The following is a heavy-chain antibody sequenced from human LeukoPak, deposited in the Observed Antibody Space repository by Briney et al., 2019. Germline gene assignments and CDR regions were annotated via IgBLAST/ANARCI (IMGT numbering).Heavy chain of an antibody. D-gene: IGHD3-22*01. J-gene: IGHJ3*02. Sequence: GESLKISCKGSGYSFTSYWIGWVRQMPGKGLEWMGIIYPGDSDTRYSPSFQGQVTISADKSISTAYLQWSSLKASDTAMYYCARQFADSIGYLIDAFDIWGQGTMVTVSS. CDR2: IYPGDSDT. CDR1: GYSFTSYW. V-gene: IGHV5-51*01. CDR3: ARQFADSIGYLIDAFDI.